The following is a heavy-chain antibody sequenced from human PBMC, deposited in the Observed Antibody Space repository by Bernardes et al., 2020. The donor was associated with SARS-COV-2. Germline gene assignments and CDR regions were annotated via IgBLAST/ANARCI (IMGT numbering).Heavy chain of an antibody. D-gene: IGHD4-4*01. J-gene: IGHJ4*01. CDR3: ARVEFSNLYYFDY. CDR1: GFTFSSYT. Sequence: GGSLRLSCEASGFTFSSYTMNWVRQAPGKGLEWISPISTSSSYISYSDSVRGRFTISRDNAKNSVSLQMNSLSAEDTAVYYCARVEFSNLYYFDYWGHGTPVTVSS. CDR2: ISTSSSYI. V-gene: IGHV3-21*06.